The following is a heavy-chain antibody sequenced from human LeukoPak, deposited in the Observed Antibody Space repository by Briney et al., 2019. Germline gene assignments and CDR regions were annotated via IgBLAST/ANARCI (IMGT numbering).Heavy chain of an antibody. Sequence: PGGSLRLSCAASGFTFSSYAMHWVRQAPGKGLEWVAVISYDGSNKYYADSVKGRFTISRDNSKNTLYLQMNSLRAEDTAVYYRARANTAMSISGYYGMDVWGQGTTVTVSS. D-gene: IGHD5-18*01. CDR2: ISYDGSNK. CDR3: ARANTAMSISGYYGMDV. V-gene: IGHV3-30-3*01. J-gene: IGHJ6*02. CDR1: GFTFSSYA.